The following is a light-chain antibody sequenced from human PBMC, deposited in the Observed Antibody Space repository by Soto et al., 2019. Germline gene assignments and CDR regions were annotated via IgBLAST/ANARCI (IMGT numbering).Light chain of an antibody. Sequence: QSALTRAPSVSGSPGQSVSISCTGTSSDIGGSNRVSWYQQPPGTAPKLVIYEVSDRPSGVPDRFSGSKSGNTASLTISGLQAEDEADYYCTSFTSSYTYVFGTGTKVTVL. CDR1: SSDIGGSNR. J-gene: IGLJ1*01. V-gene: IGLV2-18*02. CDR2: EVS. CDR3: TSFTSSYTYV.